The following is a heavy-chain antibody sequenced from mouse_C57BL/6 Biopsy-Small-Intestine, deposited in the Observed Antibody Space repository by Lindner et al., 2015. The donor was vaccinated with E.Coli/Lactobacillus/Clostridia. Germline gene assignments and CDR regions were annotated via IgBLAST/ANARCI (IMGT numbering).Heavy chain of an antibody. J-gene: IGHJ3*01. D-gene: IGHD3-2*02. CDR3: AGSVDSSGYVAY. CDR1: GYSFTGFY. CDR2: ISPYSGVS. Sequence: VQLQESGPELVKPGASVKISCKASGYSFTGFYMHWVKQSHGNILDWIGFISPYSGVSSYNQKFKGKATLTVDKSSGTAYMELRSLTSEDSTVYYCAGSVDSSGYVAYWGQGTLVTVSA. V-gene: IGHV1-31*01.